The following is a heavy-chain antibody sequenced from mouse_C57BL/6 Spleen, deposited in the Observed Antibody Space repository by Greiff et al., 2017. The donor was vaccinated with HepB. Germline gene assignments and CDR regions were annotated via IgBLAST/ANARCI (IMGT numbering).Heavy chain of an antibody. Sequence: EVQLQQSGTVLARPGASVKMSCKTSGYTFTSYWMHWVKQRPGQGLEWIGAIYPGNSDTSYNQKFKGKAKLTAVTSASTAYMELSSLTNEDSAVYYCTRYGYGSTYYAMDYWGQGTSVTVSS. CDR2: IYPGNSDT. CDR3: TRYGYGSTYYAMDY. J-gene: IGHJ4*01. D-gene: IGHD1-1*01. CDR1: GYTFTSYW. V-gene: IGHV1-5*01.